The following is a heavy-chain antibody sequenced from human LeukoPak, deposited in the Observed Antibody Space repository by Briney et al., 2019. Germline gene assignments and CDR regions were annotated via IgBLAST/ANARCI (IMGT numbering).Heavy chain of an antibody. CDR1: GYNFRSYW. Sequence: GESLKISCKGSGYNFRSYWISWVRQMPGKGLEWMGRIDPSDSYTKYSPSFQGHVTISVDKSISTAYLQWSSLKASDTAMYYCARHGYYGSGSLGFDPWGQGTLVTVSS. CDR3: ARHGYYGSGSLGFDP. D-gene: IGHD3-10*01. V-gene: IGHV5-10-1*01. CDR2: IDPSDSYT. J-gene: IGHJ5*02.